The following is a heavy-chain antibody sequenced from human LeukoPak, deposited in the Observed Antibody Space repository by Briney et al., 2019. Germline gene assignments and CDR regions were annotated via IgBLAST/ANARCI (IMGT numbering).Heavy chain of an antibody. CDR1: SGSISSYY. CDR2: IYYSGST. CDR3: ARDRHYGGPGDY. D-gene: IGHD4-23*01. V-gene: IGHV4-59*01. Sequence: SETLSLTCTVSSGSISSYYWSWIRQPPGKGLEWIGYIYYSGSTNYNPSLKSRVTISVDTSKNQFSLKLSSVTAADTAVYYCARDRHYGGPGDYWGQGTLVTVSS. J-gene: IGHJ4*02.